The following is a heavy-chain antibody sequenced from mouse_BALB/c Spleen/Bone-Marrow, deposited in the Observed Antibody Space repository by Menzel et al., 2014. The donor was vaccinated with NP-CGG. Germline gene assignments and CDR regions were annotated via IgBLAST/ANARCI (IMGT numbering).Heavy chain of an antibody. CDR1: GYTFTSYW. J-gene: IGHJ3*01. V-gene: IGHV1S81*02. CDR2: INPSNGRT. D-gene: IGHD2-1*01. CDR3: ARERGNFPFAY. Sequence: QSGAELVKPGASVKLSCKASGYTFTSYWMHWVKQRPGQGLEWIGEINPSNGRTNYNEKFKSKATLTVDKSSSTAYIQLSRRTSEDSAVYYYARERGNFPFAYWGQGTLVTVSA.